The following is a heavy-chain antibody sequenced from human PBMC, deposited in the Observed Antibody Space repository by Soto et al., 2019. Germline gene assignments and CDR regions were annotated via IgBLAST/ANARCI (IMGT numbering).Heavy chain of an antibody. CDR2: IYYSGST. V-gene: IGHV4-39*01. CDR3: ARPSRTYYGSDNYFDY. D-gene: IGHD3-10*01. Sequence: SETLSLTCTVSGGSISSSSYHWGWIRQPPGKGLERIGSIYYSGSTYYNPSLKSRVTISVDTSKNQFSLKLSSVTAADTAVYYCARPSRTYYGSDNYFDYWGQGTLVTVSS. CDR1: GGSISSSSYH. J-gene: IGHJ4*02.